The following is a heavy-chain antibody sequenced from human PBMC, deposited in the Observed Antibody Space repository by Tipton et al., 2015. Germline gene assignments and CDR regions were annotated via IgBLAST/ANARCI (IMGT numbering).Heavy chain of an antibody. CDR1: GFTFSNYW. J-gene: IGHJ4*02. CDR3: ARDILNDFCSGWPEEY. D-gene: IGHD3-3*01. CDR2: ITGSSRTI. Sequence: GSLRLSCVASGFTFSNYWMTWVRQAPGKGLEWVSYITGSSRTIYYADPVKGRFTISRDNAKNSLYLQMNSLRDEDTAVYYCARDILNDFCSGWPEEYWGQGILVTVSS. V-gene: IGHV3-48*02.